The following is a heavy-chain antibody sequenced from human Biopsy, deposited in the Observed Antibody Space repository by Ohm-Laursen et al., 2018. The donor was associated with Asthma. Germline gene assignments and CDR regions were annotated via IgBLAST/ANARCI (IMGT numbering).Heavy chain of an antibody. CDR1: GYSLTDLS. V-gene: IGHV1-24*01. Sequence: ASETDSCKFSGYSLTDLSMHWVRQAPGQGLEWMGGHDHEEGGTVNARRFQGRVTMTEDTSTDTAYMELSSLSSDDTAVYYCASDFPKDYVRYNFQFWGQGTLVTVSS. D-gene: IGHD4-17*01. CDR3: ASDFPKDYVRYNFQF. CDR2: HDHEEGGT. J-gene: IGHJ4*02.